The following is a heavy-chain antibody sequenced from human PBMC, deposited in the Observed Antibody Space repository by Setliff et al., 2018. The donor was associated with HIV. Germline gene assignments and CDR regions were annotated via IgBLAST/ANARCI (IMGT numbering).Heavy chain of an antibody. J-gene: IGHJ5*02. D-gene: IGHD3-3*01. CDR1: GGTFSSYA. CDR2: IIPILGVA. CDR3: ARDIPYEYTFWSGSTRFDP. V-gene: IGHV1-69*10. Sequence: GASVKVSCKPSGGTFSSYAITWVRQAPGQGLEWMGGIIPILGVANYAQKFQGRVTITADKSTTTAYMELSSLRSEDTAVYYCARDIPYEYTFWSGSTRFDPWGQGTLVTVSS.